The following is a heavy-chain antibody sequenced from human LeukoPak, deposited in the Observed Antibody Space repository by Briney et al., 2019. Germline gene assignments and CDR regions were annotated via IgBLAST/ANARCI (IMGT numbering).Heavy chain of an antibody. Sequence: GGSLRLSCAASGLTFSSYWMSWVRQAPGKGLEWVANIKQDGSEKYYVDSVKGRFTISRDNAKNSLYLQMNSLRTEDTAVYYCVRDGSSWGNFDYWGQGTLVSVSS. CDR3: VRDGSSWGNFDY. CDR2: IKQDGSEK. CDR1: GLTFSSYW. D-gene: IGHD7-27*01. J-gene: IGHJ4*02. V-gene: IGHV3-7*01.